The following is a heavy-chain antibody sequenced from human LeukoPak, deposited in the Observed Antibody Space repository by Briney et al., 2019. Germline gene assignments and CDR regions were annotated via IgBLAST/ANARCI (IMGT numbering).Heavy chain of an antibody. CDR2: INPDSGAT. CDR1: GYTLTGYY. D-gene: IGHD3-3*01. Sequence: AASVKVSCKASGYTLTGYYIHWVRQAPGQGLEWMGRINPDSGATNYAQNFQGRVTMTRDTSISTAYMELSRLTSDDTAVYYCARYYDFWSGQSYYMDVWGEGTTVTVSS. V-gene: IGHV1-2*06. CDR3: ARYYDFWSGQSYYMDV. J-gene: IGHJ6*03.